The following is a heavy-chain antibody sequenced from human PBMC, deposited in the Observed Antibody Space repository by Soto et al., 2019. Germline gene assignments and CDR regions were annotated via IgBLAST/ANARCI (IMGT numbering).Heavy chain of an antibody. V-gene: IGHV3-30*18. D-gene: IGHD5-12*01. CDR3: AKDQGTIVATTHYYYGMDV. J-gene: IGHJ6*02. Sequence: QVQLVESGGGVVQPGRSLRLSCAASGFTFSSYGMHWVRQAPGKGLEWVAVISYDGSNKYYADSVKGRFTISRDNSKNTLYLQMNSVRAEDTAVYYCAKDQGTIVATTHYYYGMDVWGQGTTVTVSS. CDR2: ISYDGSNK. CDR1: GFTFSSYG.